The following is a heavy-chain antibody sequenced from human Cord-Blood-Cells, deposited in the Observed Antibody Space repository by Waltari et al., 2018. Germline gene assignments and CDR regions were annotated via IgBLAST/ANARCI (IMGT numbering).Heavy chain of an antibody. J-gene: IGHJ4*02. CDR1: GFTFSSYA. CDR3: ARDRYDSFDY. D-gene: IGHD3-3*01. V-gene: IGHV3-30-3*01. CDR2: ISYDGSNK. Sequence: QVQLVESGGGVVQHGRSLRLSCAASGFTFSSYAMHWVRQAPGKGLEWVAVISYDGSNKYYADSVKGRFTISRDNSKNTLYLQMNSLRAEDTAVYYCARDRYDSFDYWGQGTLVTVSS.